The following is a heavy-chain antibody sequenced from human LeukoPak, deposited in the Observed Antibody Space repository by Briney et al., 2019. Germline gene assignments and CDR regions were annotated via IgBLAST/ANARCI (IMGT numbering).Heavy chain of an antibody. CDR2: IYYSGST. CDR3: AREGTVTTGNWFDH. CDR1: GGSISSGDYY. Sequence: PSQTLSLTCTVSGGSISSGDYYWRWVRQPPGTGLEWVGYIYYSGSTYYNPSLKSRVTISVDTSKNQFSLKLSSVTAADTAVYYCAREGTVTTGNWFDHWGQGTLVTVSS. V-gene: IGHV4-30-4*01. J-gene: IGHJ5*02. D-gene: IGHD4-17*01.